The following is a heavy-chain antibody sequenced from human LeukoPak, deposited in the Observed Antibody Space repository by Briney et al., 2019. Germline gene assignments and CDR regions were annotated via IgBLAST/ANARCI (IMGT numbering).Heavy chain of an antibody. J-gene: IGHJ5*02. V-gene: IGHV1-18*01. CDR2: ISAYNGNT. CDR3: ARDFPLWFGELFTNWFDP. D-gene: IGHD3-10*01. Sequence: ASVKVSCKASGYTFTSYGISWVRQAPGQGLEWMGWISAYNGNTNYAQKFQGRVTMTRDTSISTAYMELSRLRSDDTAVYYCARDFPLWFGELFTNWFDPWGQGTLVTVSS. CDR1: GYTFTSYG.